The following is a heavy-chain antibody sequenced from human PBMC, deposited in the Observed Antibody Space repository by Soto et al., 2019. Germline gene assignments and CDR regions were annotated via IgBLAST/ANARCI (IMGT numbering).Heavy chain of an antibody. CDR3: AKETGYSSGWYEGWFDT. Sequence: EVQLLESGGGLVQPGGSLRLSCAASGFTFSSYAMSWVRQAPGKGLEWVSAISGSGGSTYYADSVKGRFTISRDNSKNTLYRQMNSLRAEDTAVYYCAKETGYSSGWYEGWFDTWGQGTLVTVSS. D-gene: IGHD6-19*01. CDR1: GFTFSSYA. V-gene: IGHV3-23*01. J-gene: IGHJ5*02. CDR2: ISGSGGST.